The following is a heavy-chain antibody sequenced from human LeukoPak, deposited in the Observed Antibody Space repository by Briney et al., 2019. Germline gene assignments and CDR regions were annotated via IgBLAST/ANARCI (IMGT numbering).Heavy chain of an antibody. V-gene: IGHV3-7*03. J-gene: IGHJ6*03. CDR1: GFTFSYYW. CDR3: AKGDFNILTGYSYYYYMDV. D-gene: IGHD3-9*01. CDR2: IKRDGTDK. Sequence: GGSLRLSCAASGFTFSYYWMSWVRQAPGKGLEWVANIKRDGTDKYYVDSVRGRFTISRDNAKNSLYLQMNSLGVEDTAVYYCAKGDFNILTGYSYYYYMDVWGKGTTVTISS.